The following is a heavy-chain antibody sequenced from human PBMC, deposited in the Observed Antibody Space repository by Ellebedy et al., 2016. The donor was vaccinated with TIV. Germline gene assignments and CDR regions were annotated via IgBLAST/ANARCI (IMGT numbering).Heavy chain of an antibody. CDR3: ARSDGITMIVAPLDY. V-gene: IGHV1-2*04. J-gene: IGHJ4*02. D-gene: IGHD3-22*01. CDR2: IIPNSGGT. CDR1: GGTFSSYA. Sequence: AASVKVSCKASGGTFSSYAISWVRQAPGQGLEWMGRIIPNSGGTNYAQKFQGWVTMTRDTSISTAYMELSRLRSDDTAVYYCARSDGITMIVAPLDYWGQGTLVTVSS.